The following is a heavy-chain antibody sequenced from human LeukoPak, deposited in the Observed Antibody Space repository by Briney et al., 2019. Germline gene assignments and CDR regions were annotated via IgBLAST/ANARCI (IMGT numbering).Heavy chain of an antibody. CDR1: GGSFSGYY. CDR2: INHSGST. CDR3: ARSPYYDILTGPGAFDD. J-gene: IGHJ4*02. D-gene: IGHD3-9*01. V-gene: IGHV4-34*01. Sequence: SETLSLTCDVYGGSFSGYYWSWIRQPPGKGLEWVGEINHSGSTNYNPSLKSRVTTSVDTTKNHFSLMLSSMTAADTTVYYCARSPYYDILTGPGAFDDCGQGSLVTVSS.